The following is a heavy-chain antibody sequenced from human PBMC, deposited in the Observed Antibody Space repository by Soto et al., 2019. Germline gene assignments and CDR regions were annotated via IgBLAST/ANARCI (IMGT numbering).Heavy chain of an antibody. J-gene: IGHJ6*02. D-gene: IGHD2-2*01. CDR3: AKDPPWTVGPLAMDV. Sequence: GGSLRLSCVASGFTFSTHAMSWVRQAPGKGLEWVSTFSGSGGNIYYAESVKGRLTISRDDSKNTLYLQMNSLRVEDTAVYYCAKDPPWTVGPLAMDVWGQGTTVPSP. V-gene: IGHV3-23*01. CDR2: FSGSGGNI. CDR1: GFTFSTHA.